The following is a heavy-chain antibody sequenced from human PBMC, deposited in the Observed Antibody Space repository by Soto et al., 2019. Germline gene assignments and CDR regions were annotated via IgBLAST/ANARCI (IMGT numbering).Heavy chain of an antibody. D-gene: IGHD6-13*01. CDR1: GDSVSTNSAT. J-gene: IGHJ4*02. CDR3: AREAAAVFDY. CDR2: TYYRSNWYT. V-gene: IGHV6-1*01. Sequence: SQTLSLTCAISGDSVSTNSATWDWIRQSPSRGLEWLGRTYYRSNWYTDYAVSVKGRITISPDTSNNQLSLQLNSLRAEDTAVYYCAREAAAVFDYWGQGTLVTVSS.